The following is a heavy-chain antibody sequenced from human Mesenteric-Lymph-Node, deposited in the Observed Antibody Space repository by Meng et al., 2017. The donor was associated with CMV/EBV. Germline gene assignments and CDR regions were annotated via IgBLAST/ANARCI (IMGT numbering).Heavy chain of an antibody. CDR3: AREGAVAGYDY. V-gene: IGHV3-48*04. J-gene: IGHJ4*02. Sequence: GESLKFSCAASGFTFSTYSMNWVRQSPGKGLEWVSYISASGSTKYYADSVKGRFTISRDNAKNSLFLQMNSLTAEDTAVYYCAREGAVAGYDYWGQGTLVTVSS. CDR2: ISASGSTK. D-gene: IGHD6-19*01. CDR1: GFTFSTYS.